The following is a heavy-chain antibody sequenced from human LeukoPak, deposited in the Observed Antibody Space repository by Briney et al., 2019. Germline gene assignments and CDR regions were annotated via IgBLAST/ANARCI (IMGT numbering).Heavy chain of an antibody. J-gene: IGHJ4*02. V-gene: IGHV4-59*12. D-gene: IGHD3-9*01. Sequence: SETLSLTCTVSGGSISSYYWSWIRQPPGKGLEWIGYIYYSGSTNYNPSLKSRVTISVDTSKNQFSLKLSSVTAADTAVYYCARAQQEGEYFDWLSHYFDYWGQGTLVTVSS. CDR2: IYYSGST. CDR3: ARAQQEGEYFDWLSHYFDY. CDR1: GGSISSYY.